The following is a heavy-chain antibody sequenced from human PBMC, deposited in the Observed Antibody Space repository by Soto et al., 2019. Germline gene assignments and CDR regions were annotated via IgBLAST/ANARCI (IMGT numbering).Heavy chain of an antibody. CDR1: GGSFSGYY. V-gene: IGHV4-34*01. D-gene: IGHD6-13*01. J-gene: IGHJ4*02. CDR2: INHSGTT. CDR3: ARGGYSGLSY. Sequence: QVQLQQWGAGLLKPSETLSLTCAVYGGSFSGYYWSWIRQPPGKGLEWIGEINHSGTTNYNPSLKTRVTISVDTSKNQFSLKLSSVTAADTAGYYCARGGYSGLSYWGQGTLVTVSS.